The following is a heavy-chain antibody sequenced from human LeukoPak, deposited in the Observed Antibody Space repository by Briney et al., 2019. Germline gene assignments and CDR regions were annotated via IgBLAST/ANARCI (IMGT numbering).Heavy chain of an antibody. V-gene: IGHV3-30-3*01. D-gene: IGHD6-13*01. CDR1: GFTFSSYA. J-gene: IGHJ4*02. CDR2: ISYDGSNK. Sequence: PGRSLRLSCAASGFTFSSYAMHWVRQAPGKGLEWVAVISYDGSNKYYADSVKGRFTISRDNSKNTLYLQMNSLRPEDTAVYYCVNIAATGPDYWGQGTLVTVSS. CDR3: VNIAATGPDY.